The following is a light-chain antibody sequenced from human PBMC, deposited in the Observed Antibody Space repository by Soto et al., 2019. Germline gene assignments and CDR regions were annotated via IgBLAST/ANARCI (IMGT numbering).Light chain of an antibody. CDR2: QAS. V-gene: IGKV1-5*03. J-gene: IGKJ1*01. CDR3: QEYNSFSKT. Sequence: DIQVTQSPSTLSASVGDRVNITCRASQSIGRWLAWYQQKPGKAPKVLINQASSLASGVSTRFSGSASGTEFTLTISSLQPDDFASYYCQEYNSFSKTFGQGTKVEIK. CDR1: QSIGRW.